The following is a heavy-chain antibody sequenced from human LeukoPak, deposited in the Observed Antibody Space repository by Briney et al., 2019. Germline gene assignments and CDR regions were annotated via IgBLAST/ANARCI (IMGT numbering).Heavy chain of an antibody. CDR2: IYYSGST. CDR3: ARRQHSSGYYYFDY. V-gene: IGHV4-30-4*01. CDR1: GGSISSGDYY. J-gene: IGHJ4*02. D-gene: IGHD3-22*01. Sequence: PSETLSLTCTVSGGSISSGDYYWSWLRQPPGKGLEWIGYIYYSGSTYYNPSLKSRVTISVDTSKNQFSLKLSSVTAADTAVYYCARRQHSSGYYYFDYWGQGTLVTVSS.